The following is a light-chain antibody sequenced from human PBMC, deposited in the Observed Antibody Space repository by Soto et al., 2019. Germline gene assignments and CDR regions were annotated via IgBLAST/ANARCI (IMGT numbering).Light chain of an antibody. Sequence: QSALTQPPSVSGSPGQSVTISCSGSSSDVGSRKSVSWYKQAPGSSPKLIIFEVNTRPSGVPDRFSESKSGNTASLTISGLQPEDEADYYCSSYISSITSHVFGSGTKLTVL. V-gene: IGLV2-18*02. CDR3: SSYISSITSHV. CDR2: EVN. J-gene: IGLJ1*01. CDR1: SSDVGSRKS.